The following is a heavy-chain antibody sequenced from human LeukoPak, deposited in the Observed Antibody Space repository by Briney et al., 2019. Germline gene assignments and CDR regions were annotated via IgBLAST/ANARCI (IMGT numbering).Heavy chain of an antibody. V-gene: IGHV3-23*01. J-gene: IGHJ5*02. CDR2: IRGGGTNT. D-gene: IGHD5-12*01. CDR1: GFTLTNYA. CDR3: AKHSGSDSGYWLDP. Sequence: GGSLRLSCAASGFTLTNYAMTWVRQTPGKGLEWVSTIRGGGTNTLHADSVKGRFTISRDNSKSTLYLQMNNLRAEDTAVYYCAKHSGSDSGYWLDPWGQGTRVTVSS.